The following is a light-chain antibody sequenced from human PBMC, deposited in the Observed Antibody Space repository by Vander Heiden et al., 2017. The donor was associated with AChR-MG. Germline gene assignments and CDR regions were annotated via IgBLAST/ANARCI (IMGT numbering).Light chain of an antibody. CDR3: QQYDNLPLT. V-gene: IGKV1-33*01. CDR2: DAS. CDR1: QDISNF. J-gene: IGKJ4*01. Sequence: DIQMTQSPSSLSASVGDRVTITCQASQDISNFLNWYQQKPGKAPNVLILDASNLEAGVPSRFSASGSGTDFTFTISSLQPEDIATYYCQQYDNLPLTFGGGTKVEIK.